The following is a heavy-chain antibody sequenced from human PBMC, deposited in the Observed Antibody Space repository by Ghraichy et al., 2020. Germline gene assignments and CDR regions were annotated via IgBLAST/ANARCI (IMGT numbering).Heavy chain of an antibody. D-gene: IGHD2-15*01. Sequence: GGSLRLSCAASGFTFSSYAMHWVRQAPGKGLEWVAVISYDGSNKYYADSVKGRFTISRDNSKNTLYLQMNSLRAEDTAVYYCASSYCSGGSCYSLFYYYYYYMDVWGKGTTVTVSS. CDR3: ASSYCSGGSCYSLFYYYYYYMDV. CDR1: GFTFSSYA. J-gene: IGHJ6*03. V-gene: IGHV3-30*04. CDR2: ISYDGSNK.